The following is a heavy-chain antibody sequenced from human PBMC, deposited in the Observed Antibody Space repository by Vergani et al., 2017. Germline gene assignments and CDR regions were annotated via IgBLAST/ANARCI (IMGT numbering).Heavy chain of an antibody. J-gene: IGHJ4*02. V-gene: IGHV3-23*01. CDR3: AESSPAWDAHLFYYFDY. Sequence: EVQLLESGGGLVQPGGSLRLSCAASGFTFSSYAMSWVRQAPGKGLEWVSAISGSGGSTYYADSVNGRFTISRENSKNTLYLQMNSLRAEDTAVYYCAESSPAWDAHLFYYFDYWGQGTLVTVSS. D-gene: IGHD1-26*01. CDR1: GFTFSSYA. CDR2: ISGSGGST.